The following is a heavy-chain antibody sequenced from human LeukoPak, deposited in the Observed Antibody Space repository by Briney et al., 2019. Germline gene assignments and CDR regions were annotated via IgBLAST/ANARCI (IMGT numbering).Heavy chain of an antibody. D-gene: IGHD6-19*01. CDR2: MNPNSGNT. CDR1: GYTFTSYD. V-gene: IGHV1-8*01. Sequence: GASVKVSCKASGYTFTSYDINWVRQATGQGLEWMGWMNPNSGNTGYAQKFQGRVTMTRNTSISTAYMELSSLRAEDMALYYCAKGGDSSGWSHFDYWGQGTLVTVSS. J-gene: IGHJ4*02. CDR3: AKGGDSSGWSHFDY.